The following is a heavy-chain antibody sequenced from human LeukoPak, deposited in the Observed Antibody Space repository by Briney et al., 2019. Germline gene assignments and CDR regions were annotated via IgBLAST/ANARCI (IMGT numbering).Heavy chain of an antibody. CDR3: AREEYSSSSRAFDI. CDR2: ISFDGGNQ. Sequence: PGTSLRLSCAASGFTFSNYAMHWVRQAPGKGLEWVAVISFDGGNQFYADSLKGRFTISRDNSKNTLYLQMNSLRAEDTAVYYCAREEYSSSSRAFDIWGQGTMVTVSS. V-gene: IGHV3-30-3*01. J-gene: IGHJ3*02. D-gene: IGHD6-6*01. CDR1: GFTFSNYA.